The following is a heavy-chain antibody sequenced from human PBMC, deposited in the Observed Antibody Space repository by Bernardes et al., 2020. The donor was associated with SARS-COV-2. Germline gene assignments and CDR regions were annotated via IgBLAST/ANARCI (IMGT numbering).Heavy chain of an antibody. D-gene: IGHD3-3*01. V-gene: IGHV2-5*01. Sequence: SGPTLVKPTQTLTLTCTFSGFSLSSSGVGVGWIRQPPGKALEWLALIYWTDERRYSPTLKCRLTITKDTSKSQVVLTMTNMDPVDTATYPCAHSGDFWRGYRPGYFDFWGQGTLVTVSS. CDR2: IYWTDER. J-gene: IGHJ4*02. CDR3: AHSGDFWRGYRPGYFDF. CDR1: GFSLSSSGVG.